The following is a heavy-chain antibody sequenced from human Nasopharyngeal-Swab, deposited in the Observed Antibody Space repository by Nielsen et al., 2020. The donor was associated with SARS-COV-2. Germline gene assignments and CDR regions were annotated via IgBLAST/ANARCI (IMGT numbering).Heavy chain of an antibody. D-gene: IGHD5-24*01. V-gene: IGHV3-30*02. CDR1: GFTFSSYG. CDR3: AKSRDCYNYDAFHI. Sequence: GGSLRLSCGASGFTFSSYGMNWVRQAPGKGLGWVAFTRYDGNNEYYGDSVKGRFTTSRDNSKNTLYLHMSSLRTEDTAMYYCAKSRDCYNYDAFHIWGHWTMVTVSS. CDR2: TRYDGNNE. J-gene: IGHJ3*02.